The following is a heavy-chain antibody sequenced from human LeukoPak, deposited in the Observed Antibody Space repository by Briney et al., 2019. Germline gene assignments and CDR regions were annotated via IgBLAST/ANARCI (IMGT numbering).Heavy chain of an antibody. Sequence: ASVKVSCKASGYTFTSYAMHWVRQAPGQRLEWMGWINAGNGNTKYSQEFQGRVTITRDTSASTAYMELSSLRSEDMAVYYCARDLRWFGELYFDYRGQGTLVTVSS. CDR2: INAGNGNT. V-gene: IGHV1-3*03. D-gene: IGHD3-10*01. CDR1: GYTFTSYA. CDR3: ARDLRWFGELYFDY. J-gene: IGHJ4*02.